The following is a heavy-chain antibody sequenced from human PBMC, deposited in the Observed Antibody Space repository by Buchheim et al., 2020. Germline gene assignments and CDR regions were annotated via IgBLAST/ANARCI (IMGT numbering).Heavy chain of an antibody. CDR3: ARDLSYGSSWSYFDL. V-gene: IGHV3-21*01. D-gene: IGHD6-13*01. CDR2: ISRTSDYI. CDR1: GFTFSSYS. Sequence: EVQLVESGGGLVKPGESLRLSCAASGFTFSSYSFNWVRQAPGKGLQWVASISRTSDYIYYADSLKGRFTISSDNAKHSLFLQMNDLRAEDAAVYYCARDLSYGSSWSYFDLWGQGTL. J-gene: IGHJ4*02.